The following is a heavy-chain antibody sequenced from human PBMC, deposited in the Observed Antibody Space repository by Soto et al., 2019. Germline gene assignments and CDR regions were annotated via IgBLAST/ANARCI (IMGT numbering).Heavy chain of an antibody. CDR1: GFTVSTKY. J-gene: IGHJ4*02. D-gene: IGHD3-16*01. Sequence: EVQVVEAGGGLVQPGGSLRLSCAASGFTVSTKYMSWVRQAPGKGLEWVSVLYSGVSTFYADSVRGRFTISRDNSKNKLNLQMNSLRAEDTAVYYCARDPWAADYWGQGTLVTV. CDR3: ARDPWAADY. CDR2: LYSGVST. V-gene: IGHV3-66*01.